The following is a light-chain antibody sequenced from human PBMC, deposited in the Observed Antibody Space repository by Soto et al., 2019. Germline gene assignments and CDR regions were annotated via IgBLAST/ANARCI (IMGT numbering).Light chain of an antibody. CDR1: SSDIGIYNY. J-gene: IGLJ3*02. CDR3: TSFTTTNIWV. Sequence: QSALTQPASVSGSPGQSITISCTGTSSDIGIYNYVSWYQQHPGKAPKLVICEVSNRPSGVSSRFSGSKSGNTASLTISERRAEDEADYYCTSFTTTNIWVFGGGTKLTVL. V-gene: IGLV2-14*01. CDR2: EVS.